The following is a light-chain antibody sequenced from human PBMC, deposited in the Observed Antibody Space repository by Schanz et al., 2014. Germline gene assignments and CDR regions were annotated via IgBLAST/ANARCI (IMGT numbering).Light chain of an antibody. CDR2: AVS. CDR1: SSDVGGYNS. CDR3: SSYAGNSIWV. J-gene: IGLJ3*02. V-gene: IGLV2-8*01. Sequence: QSALTQPPSASGSPGQSVTISCTGTSSDVGGYNSVSWYQQHPGKAPKLMISAVSDRPSGVPDRFSGSKSGNTASLTVSGLQAEDEADYYCSSYAGNSIWVFGGGTKLTVL.